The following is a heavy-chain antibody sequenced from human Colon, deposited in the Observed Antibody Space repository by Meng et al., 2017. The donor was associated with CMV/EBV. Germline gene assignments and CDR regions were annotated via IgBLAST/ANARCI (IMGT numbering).Heavy chain of an antibody. CDR1: GFTMRSQA. CDR2: VSRGGENS. CDR3: AKGSTDGFNGLFDS. D-gene: IGHD5-24*01. V-gene: IGHV3-23*01. Sequence: GFTMRSQAMSWVRQARGKGLGWGSGVSRGGENSYYADSVRGRFTISRDISKSTLYLQMDSLRAEDTALYYCAKGSTDGFNGLFDSWGQGALVTVSS. J-gene: IGHJ4*02.